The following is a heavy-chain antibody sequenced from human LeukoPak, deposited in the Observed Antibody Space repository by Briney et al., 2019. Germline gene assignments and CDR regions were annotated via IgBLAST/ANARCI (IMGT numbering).Heavy chain of an antibody. J-gene: IGHJ6*04. Sequence: SETLSLTCAVSGYSLSSGYYWGWIRQPPGKGLEWIGSIYHSGSTYYNPSLKSRVTISVDTSKNQFSLKLSSVTAADTAVYYCARGPITMVRGVSLLAENYGMDVWGKGTTVTVSS. CDR1: GYSLSSGYY. CDR2: IYHSGST. D-gene: IGHD3-10*01. CDR3: ARGPITMVRGVSLLAENYGMDV. V-gene: IGHV4-38-2*01.